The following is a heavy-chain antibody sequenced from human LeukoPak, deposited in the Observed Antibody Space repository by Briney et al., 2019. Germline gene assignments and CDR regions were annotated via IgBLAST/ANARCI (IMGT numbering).Heavy chain of an antibody. D-gene: IGHD6-19*01. CDR2: ILGNGHAS. CDR3: ARDSSSGYSFDS. J-gene: IGHJ4*02. CDR1: GFTFSSYP. V-gene: IGHV3-64*02. Sequence: PGGSLRLSCAASGFTFSSYPMHWVRQAPDKGLEYLSAILGNGHASFYADSVKGRFTISRDNSKNTLYLQMGNLRADDMAVYYCARDSSSGYSFDSWGQGTLVTVSS.